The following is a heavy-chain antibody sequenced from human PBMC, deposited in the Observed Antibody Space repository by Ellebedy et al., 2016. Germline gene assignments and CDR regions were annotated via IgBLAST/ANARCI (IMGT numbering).Heavy chain of an antibody. CDR1: GYRFTSYW. Sequence: GESLKISCKGSGYRFTSYWIGWVRQMPGKGLEWMGIIYPGDSDTRYSPSFQGQVTISADKSISTAYLQWSSLKASDTAMYYCARHEEYCSGGSCYSWLDPWGQGTLVTVSS. V-gene: IGHV5-51*01. D-gene: IGHD2-15*01. CDR2: IYPGDSDT. CDR3: ARHEEYCSGGSCYSWLDP. J-gene: IGHJ5*02.